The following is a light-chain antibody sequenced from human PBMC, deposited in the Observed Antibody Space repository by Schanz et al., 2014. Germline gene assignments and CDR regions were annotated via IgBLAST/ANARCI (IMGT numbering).Light chain of an antibody. Sequence: QSVLTQPPSASGAPGQRVTISCTGTSSDVGGYNYVSWYQQHPGKAPKLMIYEGTKRPSGVSDRFSGSKSANTASLTISGLQAEDEADYYCSSYAGSTTSWVFGGGTKLTVL. CDR3: SSYAGSTTSWV. CDR2: EGT. J-gene: IGLJ3*02. CDR1: SSDVGGYNY. V-gene: IGLV2-23*01.